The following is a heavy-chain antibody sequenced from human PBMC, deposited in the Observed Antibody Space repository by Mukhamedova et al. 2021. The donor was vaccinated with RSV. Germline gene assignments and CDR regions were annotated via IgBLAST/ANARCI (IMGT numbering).Heavy chain of an antibody. J-gene: IGHJ4*02. CDR2: ISGSGGST. Sequence: YAMSWVRQAPGKGLEWVSAISGSGGSTYYADSVKGRFAISRDNSKNTLYLQMNSLRAEDTAVYYCAKDNGDSGYFDYWGQGTLVT. CDR1: YA. D-gene: IGHD3-10*01. V-gene: IGHV3-23*01. CDR3: AKDNGDSGYFDY.